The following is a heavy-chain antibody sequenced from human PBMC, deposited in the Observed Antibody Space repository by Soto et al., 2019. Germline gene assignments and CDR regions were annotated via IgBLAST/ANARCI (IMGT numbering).Heavy chain of an antibody. J-gene: IGHJ4*02. Sequence: ASVRFSCTPSGGTFSSYAISWVRQAPGQGLEWMGGIIPIFGTANYAQKFQGRVTITADKSTSTAYIKLNSLRAEDTAIYYCAQELYYAGWSCYSSDYWGQGTQVTVSS. V-gene: IGHV1-69*06. CDR2: IIPIFGTA. CDR3: AQELYYAGWSCYSSDY. D-gene: IGHD3-3*01. CDR1: GGTFSSYA.